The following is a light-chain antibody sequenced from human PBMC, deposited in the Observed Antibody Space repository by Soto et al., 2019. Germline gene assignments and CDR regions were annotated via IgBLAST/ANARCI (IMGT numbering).Light chain of an antibody. Sequence: EIAMTQSPVTLSVSPGERATLSCRASQSVSTRLAWYQQKPGQAPRLLIYGASTRVTGTPDRFSGSGSGTEFTLTISSLQSKDFAVYYCQQYNDWPRTFGQGTKVDIK. CDR2: GAS. V-gene: IGKV3-15*01. J-gene: IGKJ1*01. CDR1: QSVSTR. CDR3: QQYNDWPRT.